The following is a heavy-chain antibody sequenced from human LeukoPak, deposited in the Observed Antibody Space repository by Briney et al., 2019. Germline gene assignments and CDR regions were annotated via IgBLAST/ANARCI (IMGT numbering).Heavy chain of an antibody. D-gene: IGHD6-19*01. CDR3: ARASGPLMRYYYYGMDV. CDR2: IWYDGSNK. Sequence: GSLRLSCAASGFTFSSYGMHWVRQAQGKGLEWVAVIWYDGSNKYYADSVKGRFTISRDNSKNTLYLQMNSLRAEDTAVYYCARASGPLMRYYYYGMDVWGQGTTVTVSS. J-gene: IGHJ6*02. CDR1: GFTFSSYG. V-gene: IGHV3-33*01.